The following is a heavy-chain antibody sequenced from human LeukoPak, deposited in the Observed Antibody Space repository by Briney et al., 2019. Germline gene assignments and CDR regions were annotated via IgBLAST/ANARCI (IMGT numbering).Heavy chain of an antibody. Sequence: GGSLRLSCAASGFMFSSYEMNWVRQAPGKGLEWVLYISSSGSVMYYADSVQGRFTISRDNAKNSLYLQMNSLRAEDTAVYYCARGLHYYDSSGYYYRGGMDVWGQGTTVTVSS. J-gene: IGHJ6*02. CDR3: ARGLHYYDSSGYYYRGGMDV. CDR1: GFMFSSYE. CDR2: ISSSGSVM. D-gene: IGHD3-22*01. V-gene: IGHV3-48*03.